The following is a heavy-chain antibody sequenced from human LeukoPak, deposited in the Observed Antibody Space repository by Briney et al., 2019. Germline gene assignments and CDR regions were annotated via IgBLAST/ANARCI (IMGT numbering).Heavy chain of an antibody. CDR3: ARTAALFPLVPARALRSPVYFDY. J-gene: IGHJ4*02. V-gene: IGHV3-7*01. D-gene: IGHD2-2*01. CDR1: GFTFSSYW. Sequence: GGSLRLSCAASGFTFSSYWMSWVRQAPGKGLEWVANIKQDGSEKYYVDSVKGRFTISRDNAKNSLYLQMNSLRAEDTAVYYCARTAALFPLVPARALRSPVYFDYWGQGTLVTVSS. CDR2: IKQDGSEK.